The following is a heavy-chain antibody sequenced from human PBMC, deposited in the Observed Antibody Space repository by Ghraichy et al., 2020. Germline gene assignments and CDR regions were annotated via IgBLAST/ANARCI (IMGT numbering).Heavy chain of an antibody. Sequence: SGPTLVKPTQTLTLTCTFSGFSLSTRGVGVDWIRQPPGKALEWLALIYWNDDKRYSPSLKSRLTITKDTFKNQVVLTMTNMDPVDTATYYCAHRVRYSSGWPNKADYYYYGMDVWGQGTTVTVSS. CDR1: GFSLSTRGVG. V-gene: IGHV2-5*01. CDR2: IYWNDDK. CDR3: AHRVRYSSGWPNKADYYYYGMDV. J-gene: IGHJ6*02. D-gene: IGHD6-19*01.